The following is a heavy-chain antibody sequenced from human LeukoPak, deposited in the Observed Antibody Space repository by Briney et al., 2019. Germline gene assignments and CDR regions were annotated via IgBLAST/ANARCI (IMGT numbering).Heavy chain of an antibody. V-gene: IGHV3-23*01. D-gene: IGHD4-17*01. J-gene: IGHJ5*02. CDR1: GFTFSSYA. CDR2: ISGSGGST. CDR3: AKGLRTVTYNWFDP. Sequence: GGSLRLSCAASGFTFSSYAMSWVRQAPGKGLEWVSAISGSGGSTYYADSVKGRFTFSRDNSKNTLYLQINSLRAEDTAMFYCAKGLRTVTYNWFDPWGQGTLVTVSS.